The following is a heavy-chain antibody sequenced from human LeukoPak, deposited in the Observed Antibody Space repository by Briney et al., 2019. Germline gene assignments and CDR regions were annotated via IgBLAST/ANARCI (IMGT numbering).Heavy chain of an antibody. J-gene: IGHJ4*02. CDR2: ISHDGGNA. CDR1: GFSFSGSG. CDR3: ARGTLELDY. V-gene: IGHV3-30*03. D-gene: IGHD1-1*01. Sequence: GGSLRLSCSPSGFSFSGSGVHWVRQAPGKGLEWVALISHDGGNAEYVESVTGRFTISRDNSKNMVYLEMTSLRSDDTAVYYCARGTLELDYWGLGTLVIVSS.